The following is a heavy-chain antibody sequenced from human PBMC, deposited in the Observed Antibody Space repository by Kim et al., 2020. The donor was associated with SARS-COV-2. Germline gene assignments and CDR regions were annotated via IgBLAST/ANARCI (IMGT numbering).Heavy chain of an antibody. Sequence: TLYADYVKGRFTISSDNSRNTLFLQLNILRAEDTALYYCSRESSRRADYWGQGTLVTVSS. CDR3: SRESSRRADY. J-gene: IGHJ4*02. D-gene: IGHD2-2*01. V-gene: IGHV3-23*01. CDR2: T.